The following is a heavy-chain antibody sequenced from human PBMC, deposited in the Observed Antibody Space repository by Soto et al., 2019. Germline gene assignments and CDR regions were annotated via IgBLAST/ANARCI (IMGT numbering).Heavy chain of an antibody. Sequence: ASVKVSCKASGYTFSTYYISWVRQAPGQGLEWMGWIRVYNGNTDYAQILQGRVTMTTDTSTSTAYMELRSLTSDDTAVYYCARHSGVSGDNLWGQGTLVTVSS. CDR2: IRVYNGNT. CDR1: GYTFSTYY. J-gene: IGHJ5*02. D-gene: IGHD2-8*01. V-gene: IGHV1-18*01. CDR3: ARHSGVSGDNL.